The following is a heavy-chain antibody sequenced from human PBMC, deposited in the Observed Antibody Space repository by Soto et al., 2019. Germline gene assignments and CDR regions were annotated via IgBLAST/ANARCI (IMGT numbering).Heavy chain of an antibody. D-gene: IGHD6-19*01. Sequence: QVQLVQSGAEVKKPGSSVKVSCKASGGTFSSYAISWVRQAPGQGLEWRGGIIPIFGTANYAQKFQGRVTITADESTSTAYRELSSLRSEDTAVYYCAREVAVAGSLLFDYWGQGTLVTVSS. CDR3: AREVAVAGSLLFDY. J-gene: IGHJ4*02. V-gene: IGHV1-69*01. CDR2: IIPIFGTA. CDR1: GGTFSSYA.